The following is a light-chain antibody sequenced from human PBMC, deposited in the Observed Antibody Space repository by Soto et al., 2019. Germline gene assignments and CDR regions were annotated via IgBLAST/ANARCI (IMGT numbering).Light chain of an antibody. V-gene: IGLV3-21*02. CDR2: DDI. Sequence: SYELTQPPSMSVAPGQTASVTCGGDIIGINSVHWYQQKPGQAPVLVVYDDIERPSGIPERFSGSNSGNTATLSITRVEAGDEADYYCQVWDSSNAHPIFGGGTKLTVL. J-gene: IGLJ2*01. CDR1: IIGINS. CDR3: QVWDSSNAHPI.